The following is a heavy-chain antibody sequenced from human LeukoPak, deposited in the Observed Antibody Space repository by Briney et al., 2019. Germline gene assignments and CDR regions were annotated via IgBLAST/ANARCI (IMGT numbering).Heavy chain of an antibody. Sequence: SETLSLTCTVSGGSISSYYWSWIRQPPGKGLEWIGYIYYSGSTNYNPSLKSRVTISVDTSKNQFSLKLSSVTAADTAVYYCARGRYDILTGLRFDPWGQGTLVTVSS. V-gene: IGHV4-59*01. J-gene: IGHJ5*02. CDR2: IYYSGST. CDR1: GGSISSYY. CDR3: ARGRYDILTGLRFDP. D-gene: IGHD3-9*01.